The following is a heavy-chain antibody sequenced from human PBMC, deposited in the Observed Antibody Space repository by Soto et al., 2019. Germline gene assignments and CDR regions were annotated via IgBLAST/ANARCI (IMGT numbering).Heavy chain of an antibody. J-gene: IGHJ4*02. CDR3: ARADCINGVCYKGRFDF. CDR1: GFTFSAYS. Sequence: EVQLVESGGGLVQPGGSLRLSCTASGFTFSAYSMNWVRQVPGKGLEWVSSISIGSGTKYYADSVKGRFAISRDDAKNSLYLQMSSLRDDDMAMYYCARADCINGVCYKGRFDFWGQGTMFTVSS. V-gene: IGHV3-48*02. CDR2: ISIGSGTK. D-gene: IGHD2-8*01.